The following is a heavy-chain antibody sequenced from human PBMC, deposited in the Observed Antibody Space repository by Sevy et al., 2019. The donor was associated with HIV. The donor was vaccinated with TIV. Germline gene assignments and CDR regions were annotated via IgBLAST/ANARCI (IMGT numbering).Heavy chain of an antibody. V-gene: IGHV3-23*01. CDR1: GFTFSSYA. J-gene: IGHJ3*02. Sequence: GGSLRLSCVASGFTFSSYAMSWVRQAPGKGLEWVSAISGSGGSTYYADSGKGRFTISRDNSKNTLYLQMNSLRAEDTAVYYCAKGLEMATIGDALWAFDIWGQGTMVTVSS. CDR3: AKGLEMATIGDALWAFDI. CDR2: ISGSGGST. D-gene: IGHD5-12*01.